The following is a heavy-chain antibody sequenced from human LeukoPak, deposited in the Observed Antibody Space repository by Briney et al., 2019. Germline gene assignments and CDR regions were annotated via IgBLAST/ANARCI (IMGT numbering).Heavy chain of an antibody. CDR3: AKDFVAAAGRFDY. D-gene: IGHD6-13*01. Sequence: SETLSPTCTVSGGSVSSGSYYWTWIRQSPGKGLEWIGNIYYSGSTNYNPSLRSRVTMSVDTSKNQFSLKLSSVTAADTAIYYCAKDFVAAAGRFDYWGQGALVTVSS. CDR2: IYYSGST. CDR1: GGSVSSGSYY. V-gene: IGHV4-61*01. J-gene: IGHJ4*02.